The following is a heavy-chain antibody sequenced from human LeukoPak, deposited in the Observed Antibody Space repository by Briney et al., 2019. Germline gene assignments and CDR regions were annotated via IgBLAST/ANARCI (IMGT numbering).Heavy chain of an antibody. J-gene: IGHJ4*02. CDR1: GGSISSGTYY. CDR2: IYYSGTT. V-gene: IGHV4-31*03. CDR3: ARVGSRTNFHFDY. Sequence: SQTLSLTCTVSGGSISSGTYYWSWIRQHPGKGLEWIGYIYYSGTTDYTSSLRSRVTISRDTSKNQFSLKLSSVTAADTAVYCCARVGSRTNFHFDYWGQGTLVTVSS. D-gene: IGHD2-15*01.